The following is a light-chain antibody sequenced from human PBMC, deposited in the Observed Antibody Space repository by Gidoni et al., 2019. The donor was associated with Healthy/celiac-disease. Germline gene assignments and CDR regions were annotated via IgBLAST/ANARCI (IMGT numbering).Light chain of an antibody. CDR3: MQALQTPLT. V-gene: IGKV2-28*01. CDR2: LGS. Sequence: DIVMTQSPLSLPVTTGESASISCRSSQSLLHSNGYNYLDWYLQKPGQSPQLLIYLGSNRASGVPDRFSGSGSGTDFTLKIRRVEAEDVGIYYCMQALQTPLTFGGGTKVEIK. CDR1: QSLLHSNGYNY. J-gene: IGKJ4*01.